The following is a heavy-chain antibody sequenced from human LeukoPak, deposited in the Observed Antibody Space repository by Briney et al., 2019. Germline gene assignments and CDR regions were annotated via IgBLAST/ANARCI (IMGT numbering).Heavy chain of an antibody. CDR3: TRSEANYYYYYMDV. CDR1: GFTFSGSA. Sequence: SGGSLRLSCAASGFTFSGSAMHWVRQASGKGLEWVGRIRSKANSYATAYAASVKGRFTISRDDSKNTAYLQMNSLKTEDTAAYYCTRSEANYYYYYMDVWGKGTTVTISS. CDR2: IRSKANSYAT. V-gene: IGHV3-73*01. J-gene: IGHJ6*03. D-gene: IGHD1-26*01.